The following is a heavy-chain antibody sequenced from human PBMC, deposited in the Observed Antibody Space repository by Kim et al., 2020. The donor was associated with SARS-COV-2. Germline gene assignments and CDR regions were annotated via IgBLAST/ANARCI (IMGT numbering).Heavy chain of an antibody. Sequence: ASVKVSCKASGYTFGDYYMHWVLQAPGQGPEWVGWIYPKNGDTKYAQKFTGRVTMTRDTSTTTAYMELSGLRSDDTAVYFCAREIVATIVSFDYWGQGTLVTVSS. V-gene: IGHV1-2*02. J-gene: IGHJ4*02. D-gene: IGHD5-12*01. CDR3: AREIVATIVSFDY. CDR2: IYPKNGDT. CDR1: GYTFGDYY.